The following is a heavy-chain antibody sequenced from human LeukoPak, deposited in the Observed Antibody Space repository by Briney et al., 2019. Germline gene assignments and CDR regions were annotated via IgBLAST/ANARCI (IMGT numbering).Heavy chain of an antibody. V-gene: IGHV3-23*01. D-gene: IGHD5-24*01. CDR1: GFIFSSYG. CDR3: AKDDRWLQFCC. CDR2: IIPSGHTT. Sequence: GGSLRLSCAASGFIFSSYGMSWVRQAPGKGLEWVSGIIPSGHTTYYADSVRGRFTISRDNSRNTVYLQMNSLRAEDTAVYYCAKDDRWLQFCCWGQGTLVTVSA. J-gene: IGHJ4*02.